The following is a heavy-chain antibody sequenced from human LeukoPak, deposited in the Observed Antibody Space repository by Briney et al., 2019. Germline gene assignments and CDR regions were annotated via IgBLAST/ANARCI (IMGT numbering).Heavy chain of an antibody. CDR1: GFTFSNYA. V-gene: IGHV3-23*01. CDR3: ATMGYCSGGSCYWEGYYFDY. D-gene: IGHD2-15*01. J-gene: IGHJ4*02. CDR2: ISASGDTT. Sequence: PGGSLRLSCTASGFTFSNYAMSWVRQAPGKGLEWVSTISASGDTTYYADSVRGRFTISRDNSKNTLYLQMNSLRAEDTAVYYCATMGYCSGGSCYWEGYYFDYWGQGTLVTVSS.